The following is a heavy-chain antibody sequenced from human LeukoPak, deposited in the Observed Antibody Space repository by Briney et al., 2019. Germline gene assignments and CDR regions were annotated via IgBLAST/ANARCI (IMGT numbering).Heavy chain of an antibody. Sequence: PGGSLRLSCAASGFTFSSYWMSWVRQAPGKGLEWVANIKQDGSEKYHVDSVKGRFTISRDNAKTSLYLQMNSLRAEDTAVYYCARDYPPGVSFDYWGQGTLVTVSS. CDR1: GFTFSSYW. CDR3: ARDYPPGVSFDY. D-gene: IGHD3-16*02. J-gene: IGHJ4*02. V-gene: IGHV3-7*05. CDR2: IKQDGSEK.